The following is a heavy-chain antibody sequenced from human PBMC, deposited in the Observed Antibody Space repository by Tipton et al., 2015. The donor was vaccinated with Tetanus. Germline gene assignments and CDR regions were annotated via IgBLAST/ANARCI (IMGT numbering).Heavy chain of an antibody. CDR2: IYYSGLT. D-gene: IGHD5-12*01. CDR3: VRGPRLLLYYFDS. Sequence: TLSLTCNVSGDSISTSAYYWGWIRQPPGKGLDRIGSIYYSGLTYYNPSLKSRVTISVDTSKNQFSLKLSSVTAADTAVYYCVRGPRLLLYYFDSWGQGTLVTVSS. CDR1: GDSISTSAYY. V-gene: IGHV4-39*01. J-gene: IGHJ4*02.